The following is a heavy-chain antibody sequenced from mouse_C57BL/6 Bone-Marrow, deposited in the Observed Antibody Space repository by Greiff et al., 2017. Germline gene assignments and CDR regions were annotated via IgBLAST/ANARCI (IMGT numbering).Heavy chain of an antibody. V-gene: IGHV1-54*01. Sequence: QVQLQQSGAELVRPGASVKVSCKASGYAFTNYLIEWVKQRPGKGLEWIGVINPGSGGTNYNEQFKGKATLTADKSSSTAYMQLSSLTSEDSAVYFCSGDCCYYAMEYWGKGTSVTVSS. CDR2: INPGSGGT. CDR3: SGDCCYYAMEY. CDR1: GYAFTNYL. J-gene: IGHJ4*01.